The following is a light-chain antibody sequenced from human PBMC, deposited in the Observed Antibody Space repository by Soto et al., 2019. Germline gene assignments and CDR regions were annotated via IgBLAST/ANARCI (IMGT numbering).Light chain of an antibody. CDR3: AQIYTAQWT. J-gene: IGKJ1*01. CDR1: ENIKNY. Sequence: DIPVTQSPSSLPASLGDRVTITCRASENIKNYLTWYQQKPGKAPKLLIYGASTLKTGVPSRFSGSGSGTDFTFTIGGLQPDDFATHYSAQIYTAQWTFGQGTRMDLK. V-gene: IGKV1-39*01. CDR2: GAS.